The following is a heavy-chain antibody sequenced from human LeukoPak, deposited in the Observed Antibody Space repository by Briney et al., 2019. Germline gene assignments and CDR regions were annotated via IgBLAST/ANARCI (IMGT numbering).Heavy chain of an antibody. Sequence: SETLSLTCTVSGGSISSYYWSWIRQPPGKGLEWIGYIYYSGSTNYKPSLKSRVTISVDTSKNQFSLKLNSVTAADTGVYYCARGYCRDDICQVFPYWGQGTLVTVSS. CDR2: IYYSGST. CDR1: GGSISSYY. V-gene: IGHV4-59*01. CDR3: ARGYCRDDICQVFPY. D-gene: IGHD2-21*02. J-gene: IGHJ4*02.